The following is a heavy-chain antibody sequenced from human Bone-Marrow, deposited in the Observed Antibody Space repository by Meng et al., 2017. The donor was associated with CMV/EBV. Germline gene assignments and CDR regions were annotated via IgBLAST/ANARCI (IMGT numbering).Heavy chain of an antibody. V-gene: IGHV3-53*01. Sequence: GGSLRLSCAASGFPVSSNYMSWVRQAPGKGLEWVSVIYSGDSTYYADSVKGRFTISRDNSKNALYLQMNSLRAEDTAVYYCARMYYDFWSGGSCPHPYYYYGMDVWGQGTTVTVSS. CDR1: GFPVSSNY. J-gene: IGHJ6*02. D-gene: IGHD3-3*01. CDR3: ARMYYDFWSGGSCPHPYYYYGMDV. CDR2: IYSGDST.